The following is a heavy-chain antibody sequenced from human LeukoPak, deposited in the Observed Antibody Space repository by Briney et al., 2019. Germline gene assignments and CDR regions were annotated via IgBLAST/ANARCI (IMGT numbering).Heavy chain of an antibody. Sequence: SETLSLTCAVYGGSFSGYYWSWIRQPPGKGLEWIGEINHSGSTYYNPSLKSRVTISVDTSKNQFSLKLSSVTAADTAVYYCARRGSGWYSAEYFQHWGQGTLVTVSS. V-gene: IGHV4-34*01. CDR2: INHSGST. D-gene: IGHD6-19*01. CDR3: ARRGSGWYSAEYFQH. CDR1: GGSFSGYY. J-gene: IGHJ1*01.